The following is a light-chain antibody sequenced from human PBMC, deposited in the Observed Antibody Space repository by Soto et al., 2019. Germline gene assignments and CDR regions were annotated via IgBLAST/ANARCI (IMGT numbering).Light chain of an antibody. J-gene: IGKJ1*01. Sequence: DIQMTQSPSTLSASVGDRVTITCRASQSISSWLAWYQQKPGKAPNLLIYKASTLESGVPSRFSGSGSATEFNLTISSLQPDDFATYYCQQYNNYPWTFCQGTKVEIK. CDR1: QSISSW. CDR2: KAS. CDR3: QQYNNYPWT. V-gene: IGKV1-5*03.